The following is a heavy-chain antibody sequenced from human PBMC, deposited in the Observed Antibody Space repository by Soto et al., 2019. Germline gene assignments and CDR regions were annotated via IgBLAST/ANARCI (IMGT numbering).Heavy chain of an antibody. D-gene: IGHD1-7*01. CDR1: GFTFSSYS. V-gene: IGHV3-21*01. CDR2: ISSSSTYI. J-gene: IGHJ5*02. Sequence: EVQLVESGGGLVKPGGSLRLSCAASGFTFSSYSMNWVRQAPGKGLEWVSSISSSSTYIYYADSVKGRFTISRDNAKNSLYLQMNSLRAEDTAVYYCAREANYPNWFDPWGQGPLVTVSS. CDR3: AREANYPNWFDP.